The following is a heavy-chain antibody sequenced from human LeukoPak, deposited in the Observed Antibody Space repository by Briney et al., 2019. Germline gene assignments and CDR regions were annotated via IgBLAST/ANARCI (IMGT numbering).Heavy chain of an antibody. D-gene: IGHD3-22*01. J-gene: IGHJ4*02. CDR2: IKEDGSEK. Sequence: GGSLRLSCAASGSTFSDFWITWVRQAPGKGLEWVANIKEDGSEKYYVDSVKGRFIISRDNAKNSLYLQMNSLRAEDTAVYYCAREYFYNISGYRARRYGGQGTLVTAS. CDR3: AREYFYNISGYRARRY. CDR1: GSTFSDFW. V-gene: IGHV3-7*01.